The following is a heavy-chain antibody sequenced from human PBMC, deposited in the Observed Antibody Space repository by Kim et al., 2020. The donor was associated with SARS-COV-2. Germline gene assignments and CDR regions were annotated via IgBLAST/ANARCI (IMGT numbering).Heavy chain of an antibody. V-gene: IGHV3-30*03. CDR2: ISYDGSNK. D-gene: IGHD3-22*01. Sequence: GGSLRLSCAASGFTFSSYGMHWVRQAPGKGLEWVAVISYDGSNKYYADSVKGRFTISRDNSKNTLYLQMNSLRAEDTAVYYCAGDSSGPLGWGQGTLVTVSS. J-gene: IGHJ4*02. CDR3: AGDSSGPLG. CDR1: GFTFSSYG.